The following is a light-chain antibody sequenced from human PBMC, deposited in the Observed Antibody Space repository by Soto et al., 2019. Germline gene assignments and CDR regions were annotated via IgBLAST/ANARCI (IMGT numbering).Light chain of an antibody. Sequence: QSALTQPRSVSGSPGQSVTISCTGTKSDVGGYNYVSWYQHHPGKAPKLGISDVTERPSGVPDRFSGSKSGNTASLTISGLQADDEADYFCCSYADTYVFGTGTKLTVL. J-gene: IGLJ1*01. CDR2: DVT. CDR3: CSYADTYV. CDR1: KSDVGGYNY. V-gene: IGLV2-11*01.